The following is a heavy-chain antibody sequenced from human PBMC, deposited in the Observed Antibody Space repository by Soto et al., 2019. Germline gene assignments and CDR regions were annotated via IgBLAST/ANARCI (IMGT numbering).Heavy chain of an antibody. J-gene: IGHJ4*02. D-gene: IGHD3-22*01. CDR2: ISGSDNNT. Sequence: PGGSLRLSCAASGFTFSSYAMSWVRQAPGKGLEWVSVISGSDNNTHYADSVKGRFTISRDNSKNTLYLQLNSLRAEDTAVYYCAKDQGLYDSSGYYSPLDYWGQGTLVTVSS. V-gene: IGHV3-23*01. CDR3: AKDQGLYDSSGYYSPLDY. CDR1: GFTFSSYA.